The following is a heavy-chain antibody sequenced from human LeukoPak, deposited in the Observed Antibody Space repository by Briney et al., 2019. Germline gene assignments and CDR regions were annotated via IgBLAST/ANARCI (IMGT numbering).Heavy chain of an antibody. CDR3: ARVGDSDVFDY. Sequence: GSLRLSCAASGFTFSRYAMHWVRQAPGKGLEYVSAISSNGGSTYYANYVKGRFTISGDNSKNTLYLQMGSLRAEDMAVYYCARVGDSDVFDYWGQGTLVTVSS. J-gene: IGHJ4*02. CDR2: ISSNGGST. V-gene: IGHV3-64*01. CDR1: GFTFSRYA. D-gene: IGHD2-21*01.